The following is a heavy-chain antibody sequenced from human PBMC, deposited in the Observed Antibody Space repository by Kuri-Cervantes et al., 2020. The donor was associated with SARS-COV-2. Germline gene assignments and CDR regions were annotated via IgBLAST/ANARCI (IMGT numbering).Heavy chain of an antibody. V-gene: IGHV3-30-3*01. Sequence: GESLKISCAASGFTFSSYAMHWVRQAPGKGLEWVAVISYDGSNKYYADSVKGRFTISRDNSKNTLYLQMNSLRAEDTAVYYCARDVDSSGWYRRIDYWGQGILVTVSS. CDR1: GFTFSSYA. D-gene: IGHD6-19*01. J-gene: IGHJ4*02. CDR3: ARDVDSSGWYRRIDY. CDR2: ISYDGSNK.